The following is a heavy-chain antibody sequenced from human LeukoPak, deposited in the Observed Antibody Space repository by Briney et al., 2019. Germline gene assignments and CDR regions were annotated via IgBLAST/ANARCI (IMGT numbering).Heavy chain of an antibody. D-gene: IGHD3-22*01. Sequence: ASVKVSCKASGYTFTGYYMHWVRQAPGQGLEWMGWINPNSGGTNYAQKFQGRVTITADKSTSTAYMELSSLRSEDTAVYYCARVDYYDSSGYYPPDYWGQGTLVTVSS. J-gene: IGHJ4*02. V-gene: IGHV1-2*02. CDR2: INPNSGGT. CDR1: GYTFTGYY. CDR3: ARVDYYDSSGYYPPDY.